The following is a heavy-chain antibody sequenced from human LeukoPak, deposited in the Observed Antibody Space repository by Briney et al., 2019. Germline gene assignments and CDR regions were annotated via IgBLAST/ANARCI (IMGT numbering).Heavy chain of an antibody. V-gene: IGHV4-39*01. D-gene: IGHD3-3*01. Sequence: SETLSLTCAVSGGSIGSSSYYWGWIRQPPGKDLEWIGTIYYDGNTFYNPSLKGRVTISVDMSKNQLSLKLSSVTAADTAIYYCAAENGNFWIGYHYFEDWGQGTLVSVSS. CDR3: AAENGNFWIGYHYFED. CDR1: GGSIGSSSYY. CDR2: IYYDGNT. J-gene: IGHJ4*02.